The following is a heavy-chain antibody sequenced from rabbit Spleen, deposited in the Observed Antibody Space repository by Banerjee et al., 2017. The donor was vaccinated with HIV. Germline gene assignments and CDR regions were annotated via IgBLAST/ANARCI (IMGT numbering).Heavy chain of an antibody. CDR2: IATGSGGNT. D-gene: IGHD8-1*01. CDR1: GFSFSSSDY. V-gene: IGHV1S40*01. J-gene: IGHJ6*01. Sequence: QSLEESGGDLVKPGASLTLTCTASGFSFSSSDYMCWVRQAPGKGPEWIGCIATGSGGNTYYASWAKGRFTISKTSSPTVTLQMTSLTIADTATYFCARDTGSSFSSYGMDLWGPGTLVTVS. CDR3: ARDTGSSFSSYGMDL.